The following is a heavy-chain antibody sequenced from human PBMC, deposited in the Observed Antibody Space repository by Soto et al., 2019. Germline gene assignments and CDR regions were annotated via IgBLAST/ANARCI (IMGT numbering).Heavy chain of an antibody. D-gene: IGHD7-27*01. V-gene: IGHV1-8*01. Sequence: ASVKVSCKASGYTLTNYDINWVRQAAGQGLEWMGWMNPKSGNTGYAQKFQGRVTMTSNTSISTAYMELTSLRSDDTAVYHCARPRWPESNWDCFDTWGQGTLVTVSS. CDR2: MNPKSGNT. J-gene: IGHJ5*02. CDR1: GYTLTNYD. CDR3: ARPRWPESNWDCFDT.